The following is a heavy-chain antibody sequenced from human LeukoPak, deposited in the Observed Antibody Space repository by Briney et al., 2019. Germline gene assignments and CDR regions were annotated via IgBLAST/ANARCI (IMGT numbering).Heavy chain of an antibody. CDR2: ISSASTTI. J-gene: IGHJ4*02. CDR3: AGSYSGYDWSDS. V-gene: IGHV3-11*01. Sequence: GGSLRLSCVVSGFPFSHYYMNWIRQAPGKGLEWIAYISSASTTIQYAGSVKGRFTISRDNDQNSMFLQMNTLRAEDTAVYYCAGSYSGYDWSDSWGQGTLVTVSS. D-gene: IGHD5-12*01. CDR1: GFPFSHYY.